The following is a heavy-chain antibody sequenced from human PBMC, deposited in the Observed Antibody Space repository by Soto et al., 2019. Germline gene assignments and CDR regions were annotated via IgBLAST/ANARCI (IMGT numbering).Heavy chain of an antibody. Sequence: ASVKVSCKVSGYTLTELSMHWVRQAPGKGLEWMGGFDPEDGEKIYARKFQGRVTLTEDNSTDTAYMELSSLISEDTAVFFFARPPGLRSGGPYYYYVMDVWGQGTTVTVSS. CDR1: GYTLTELS. CDR2: FDPEDGEK. D-gene: IGHD5-12*01. CDR3: ARPPGLRSGGPYYYYVMDV. V-gene: IGHV1-24*01. J-gene: IGHJ6*02.